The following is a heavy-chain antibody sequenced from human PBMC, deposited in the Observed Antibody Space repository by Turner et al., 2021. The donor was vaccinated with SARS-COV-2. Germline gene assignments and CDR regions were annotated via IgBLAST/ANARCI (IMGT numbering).Heavy chain of an antibody. CDR2: ISYDGSNK. V-gene: IGHV3-30*04. CDR3: AREMGSGSDY. D-gene: IGHD3-10*01. CDR1: GFTFSSYA. J-gene: IGHJ4*02. Sequence: QVQLVESWGGVVQPGRSLRLSCAASGFTFSSYAMHWVPQAPGKGLEWVALISYDGSNKYYADSVKGRFTISRDNSKNTLYLQMNSLRAEDTAVYYCAREMGSGSDYWGQGTLVTVSS.